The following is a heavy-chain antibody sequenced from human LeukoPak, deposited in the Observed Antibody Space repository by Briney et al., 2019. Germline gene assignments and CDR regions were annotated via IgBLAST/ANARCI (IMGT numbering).Heavy chain of an antibody. CDR1: GFTFSSYG. V-gene: IGHV3-23*01. J-gene: IGHJ6*03. CDR3: ANNPDWGLLSGYAEYYMDV. Sequence: PGGSLRLSCAASGFTFSSYGMNWVRQAPGKGLECVSSISGSGTSTYYADSVKGRFTSSRDNSKNTLYLQMNSLRAEDTAVYYCANNPDWGLLSGYAEYYMDVWGKGTTVTVSS. D-gene: IGHD3-3*01. CDR2: ISGSGTST.